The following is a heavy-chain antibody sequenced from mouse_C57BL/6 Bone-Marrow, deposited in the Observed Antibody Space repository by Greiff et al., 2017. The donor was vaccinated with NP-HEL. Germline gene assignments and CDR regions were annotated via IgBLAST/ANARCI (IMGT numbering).Heavy chain of an antibody. V-gene: IGHV6-6*01. J-gene: IGHJ1*03. Sequence: EVQLQQSGGGLVQPGGSMKLSCAASGFTFSDAWMDWVRQSPEKGLEWVAEIRNKANNHATYYAESVKGRFTISRDDSKSSVYLQMNSLRAEDTGIYYCTQLLSHWYFDVWGTGTTVTVSS. CDR3: TQLLSHWYFDV. D-gene: IGHD2-1*01. CDR2: IRNKANNHAT. CDR1: GFTFSDAW.